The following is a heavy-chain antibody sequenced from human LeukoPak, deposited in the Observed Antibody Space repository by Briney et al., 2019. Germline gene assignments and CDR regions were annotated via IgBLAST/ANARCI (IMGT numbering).Heavy chain of an antibody. D-gene: IGHD3-22*01. CDR1: GGSISSGNYY. CDR3: AWGDSSGYPFDP. V-gene: IGHV4-61*02. Sequence: PSQTLSLTCTVSGGSISSGNYYWSWIRQPAGKGLEYIGRIYTSGGTSGSTYYNPSLKSRVTISVDTYKNQFSLKLSSVTAADTAVYYCAWGDSSGYPFDPWGQGTLVTVSS. J-gene: IGHJ5*02. CDR2: IYTSGGTSGST.